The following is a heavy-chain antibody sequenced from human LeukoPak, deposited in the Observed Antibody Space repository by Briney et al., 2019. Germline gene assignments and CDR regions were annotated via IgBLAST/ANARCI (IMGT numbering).Heavy chain of an antibody. V-gene: IGHV4-39*07. D-gene: IGHD3-10*01. CDR1: GGSISSSSYY. Sequence: SETLSLTCTVSGGSISSSSYYWGWIRQPPGKGLEWIGSIYYSGSTYYNPSLKSRVTISVDTSKNQFSLKLSSVTAADTAVYYCARAAWYYYGSGSYFDYWGQGTLVTVSS. J-gene: IGHJ4*02. CDR3: ARAAWYYYGSGSYFDY. CDR2: IYYSGST.